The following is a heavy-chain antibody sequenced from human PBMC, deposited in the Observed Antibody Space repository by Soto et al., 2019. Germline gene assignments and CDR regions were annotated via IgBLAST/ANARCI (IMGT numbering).Heavy chain of an antibody. J-gene: IGHJ2*01. CDR1: GYYFIDYW. CDR3: ARQYYNFWSGSYYGFSYFDC. Sequence: VESLKISCQGSGYYFIDYWICCFLQRPVRVLWWRGVIHPRDSDTKYSPSFQGHVTFSVDTSISPAFLYWNSLKASDTAIYYWARQYYNFWSGSYYGFSYFDCWGRGTLVTVSS. CDR2: IHPRDSDT. D-gene: IGHD3-3*01. V-gene: IGHV5-51*01.